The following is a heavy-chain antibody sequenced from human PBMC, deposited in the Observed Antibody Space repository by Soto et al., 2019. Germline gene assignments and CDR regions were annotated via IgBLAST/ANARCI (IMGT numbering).Heavy chain of an antibody. J-gene: IGHJ6*02. CDR1: GYSFASYW. CDR3: ARTRSFTLGFYYDGMDV. V-gene: IGHV5-51*01. Sequence: GASRKISCQGPGYSFASYWIGWVRQKPRKDLEWIGVIYPGDSDTRYSPSFQGQVTISADKSLRTAYLQWTSLKASDTALYYCARTRSFTLGFYYDGMDVWGQGTTVTVS. CDR2: IYPGDSDT. D-gene: IGHD6-6*01.